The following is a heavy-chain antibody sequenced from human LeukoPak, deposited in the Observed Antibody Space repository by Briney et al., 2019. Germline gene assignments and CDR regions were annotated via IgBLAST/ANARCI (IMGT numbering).Heavy chain of an antibody. V-gene: IGHV3-23*01. CDR1: GFTFSTYG. J-gene: IGHJ5*02. Sequence: QTGGSLRLSCAASGFTFSTYGMSWVRQAPGKGLEWVSAISGISDSGGSTDYADSVKGRFTISRDNAKNSLYLQMNSLRAEDTAVYYCARGIVVVVTATSNWFDPWGQGTLVTVSS. D-gene: IGHD2-15*01. CDR2: ISGISDSGGST. CDR3: ARGIVVVVTATSNWFDP.